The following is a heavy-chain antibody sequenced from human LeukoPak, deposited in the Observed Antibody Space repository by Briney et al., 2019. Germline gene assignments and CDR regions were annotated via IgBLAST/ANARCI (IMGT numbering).Heavy chain of an antibody. CDR3: ARDLRDGHYYDSSGSWFDP. V-gene: IGHV4-31*03. CDR1: GVSISSGGYY. CDR2: IYYSGST. Sequence: SETLSLTCTVSGVSISSGGYYWSWIRQHPGKGLEWIGYIYYSGSTYYNPSLKSRVTISVDTSKNQFSLKLSSVTAADTAVYYCARDLRDGHYYDSSGSWFDPWGQGTLVTVSS. J-gene: IGHJ5*02. D-gene: IGHD3-22*01.